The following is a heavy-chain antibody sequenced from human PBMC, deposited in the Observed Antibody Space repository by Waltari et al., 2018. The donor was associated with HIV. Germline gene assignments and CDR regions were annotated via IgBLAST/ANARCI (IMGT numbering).Heavy chain of an antibody. D-gene: IGHD3-10*01. CDR2: ITVNGVNT. CDR1: GFTFSNYA. J-gene: IGHJ4*02. Sequence: EVQLLESGGGLVQPGGSLRLSCAASGFTFSNYAMNWVRQTPGRGLWWVSAITVNGVNTNYADSVRGRFTISRDDSKNTLFLQMNSLRAEDTAVYYCAQDPRSYGWSRFGNWGQGTLVTVSS. V-gene: IGHV3-23*01. CDR3: AQDPRSYGWSRFGN.